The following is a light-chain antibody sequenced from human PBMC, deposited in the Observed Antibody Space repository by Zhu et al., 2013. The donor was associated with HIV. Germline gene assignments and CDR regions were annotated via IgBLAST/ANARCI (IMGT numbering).Light chain of an antibody. Sequence: EIVLTQSPGTLSLSPGERATLSCRASQSVRSTYLAWYQQKRGQAPRLVMYGTSSRATGIPDRFSGSGSGTDFTLTISSLEPEDFAVYYCQQYNNWLFTFGQGTRLE. V-gene: IGKV3-20*01. J-gene: IGKJ5*01. CDR2: GTS. CDR3: QQYNNWLFT. CDR1: QSVRSTY.